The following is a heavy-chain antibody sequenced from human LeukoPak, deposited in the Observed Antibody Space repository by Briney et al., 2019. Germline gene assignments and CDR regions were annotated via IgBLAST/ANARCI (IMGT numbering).Heavy chain of an antibody. J-gene: IGHJ4*02. V-gene: IGHV3-53*01. CDR2: LYSDNTT. CDR1: EFIVSSSY. Sequence: GGSLRLSCAASEFIVSSSYMTWVRQAPGKGLEWASFLYSDNTTYYADSVKGRFTISRDTSKNTVYLQMNSLRAEDTAVYYCARADDGGWYSHWGQGPLVTVSS. D-gene: IGHD6-19*01. CDR3: ARADDGGWYSH.